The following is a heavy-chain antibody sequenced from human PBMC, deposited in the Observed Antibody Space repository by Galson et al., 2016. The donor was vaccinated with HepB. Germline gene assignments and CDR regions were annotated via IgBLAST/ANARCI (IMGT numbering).Heavy chain of an antibody. J-gene: IGHJ4*02. CDR1: GFTFNSHA. Sequence: SLRLSCAASGFTFNSHALSWVRQAPGKGLEWVSSISATGDSTYYADSVKGRFAISRDSSKNMFYLQMNSLRGEDTAVYYCTKERWRDYGDCYSGYWGQGTLVSVSS. CDR2: ISATGDST. V-gene: IGHV3-23*01. CDR3: TKERWRDYGDCYSGY. D-gene: IGHD2-21*02.